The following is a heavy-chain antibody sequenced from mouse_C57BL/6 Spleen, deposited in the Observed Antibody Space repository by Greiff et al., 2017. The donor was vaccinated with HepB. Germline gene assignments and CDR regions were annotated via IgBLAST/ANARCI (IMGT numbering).Heavy chain of an antibody. CDR3: ARGGLRDYAMDY. CDR1: GYSITSGYD. CDR2: ISYSGST. D-gene: IGHD2-4*01. Sequence: EVKLVESGPGMVKPSQSLSLTCTVTGYSITSGYDWHWIRHFPGNKLEWMGYISYSGSTNYNPSLKSRISITHDTSKNHFFLKLNSVTTEDTATYYCARGGLRDYAMDYWGQGTSVTVSS. V-gene: IGHV3-1*01. J-gene: IGHJ4*01.